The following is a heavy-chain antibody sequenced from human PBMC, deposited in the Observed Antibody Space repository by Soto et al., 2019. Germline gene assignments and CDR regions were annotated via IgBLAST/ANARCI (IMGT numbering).Heavy chain of an antibody. V-gene: IGHV3-33*01. J-gene: IGHJ5*02. D-gene: IGHD6-13*01. Sequence: QVQLVESGGGVVQPGRSLRLSCAASGFTFSSYGMHWVRQAPGKGLEWVAVIWYDGSNKYYADSVKGRFTISRDNSKNTLYLQMNSLRAEDTAVYYSARDNSSSWYGQTNWFDPWGQGTLVTVSS. CDR1: GFTFSSYG. CDR2: IWYDGSNK. CDR3: ARDNSSSWYGQTNWFDP.